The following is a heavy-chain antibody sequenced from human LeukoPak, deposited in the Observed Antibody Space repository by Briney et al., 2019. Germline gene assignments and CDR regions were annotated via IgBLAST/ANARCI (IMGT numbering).Heavy chain of an antibody. CDR2: IGTAGDT. V-gene: IGHV3-13*01. D-gene: IGHD1-26*01. Sequence: GGSLRLSCAASGFTFSSYDMHWVRQATGKGLEWVSAIGTAGDTYYPGSVKGRFTISRENAKNSLYLQMNSLRAGDTAVYYCAREMGATRNHAFDIWGQGTMVTVSS. CDR1: GFTFSSYD. J-gene: IGHJ3*02. CDR3: AREMGATRNHAFDI.